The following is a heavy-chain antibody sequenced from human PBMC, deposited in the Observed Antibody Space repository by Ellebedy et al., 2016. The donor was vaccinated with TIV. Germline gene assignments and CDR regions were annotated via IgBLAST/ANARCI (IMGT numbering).Heavy chain of an antibody. V-gene: IGHV4-34*01. CDR3: ARKTTGRFAFDI. CDR2: INHSGST. D-gene: IGHD1-1*01. Sequence: SETLSLXXAVYGGSFSGYYWSWIRQPPGKGLEWIGEINHSGSTNYNPSLKSRVTISVDTSKNQFSLKLSSVTAADTAVYYCARKTTGRFAFDIWGQGTMVTVSS. J-gene: IGHJ3*02. CDR1: GGSFSGYY.